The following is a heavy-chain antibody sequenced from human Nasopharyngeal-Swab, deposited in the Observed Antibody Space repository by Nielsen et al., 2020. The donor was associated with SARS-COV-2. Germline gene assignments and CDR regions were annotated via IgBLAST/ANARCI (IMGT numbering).Heavy chain of an antibody. CDR2: ISSSSTI. CDR1: GFTFSSYS. D-gene: IGHD3-10*01. J-gene: IGHJ1*01. Sequence: GGSLRLSCAASGFTFSSYSMNWVRQAPGKGLEWVSYISSSSTIYYADSVKGRFTISRDNAKNSLYLQMNSLRAEDTAVYYCARGGDFQHWGQGTLVTVSS. V-gene: IGHV3-48*01. CDR3: ARGGDFQH.